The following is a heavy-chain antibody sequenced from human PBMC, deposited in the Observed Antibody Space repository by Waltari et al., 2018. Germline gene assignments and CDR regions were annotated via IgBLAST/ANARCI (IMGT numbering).Heavy chain of an antibody. CDR3: AREGGTSGYSGFFDT. D-gene: IGHD6-25*01. CDR1: GYTLSTHI. J-gene: IGHJ4*02. V-gene: IGHV3-30-3*01. Sequence: PLLESGGGLVPPGRSLSISCAAPGYTLSTHIIHWVRRTPGKVLEWVAAISYDGFSKYYADSVKGRFTIAADTSKTTVNLQLNSLTNEDTAVYYCAREGGTSGYSGFFDTWGPGTQVTVSS. CDR2: ISYDGFSK.